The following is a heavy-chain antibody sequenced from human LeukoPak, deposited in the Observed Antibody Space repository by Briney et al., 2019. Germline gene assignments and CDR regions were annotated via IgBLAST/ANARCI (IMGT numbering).Heavy chain of an antibody. CDR1: GGSISSYY. V-gene: IGHV4-59*01. CDR3: ARALLYDYVWGSYRAFVY. Sequence: PSETLSLTCTVSGGSISSYYWNWIRQPPGKGLEWIGYIHYSGTNYYNPSLKSRVTISVDTSKSQFSLKLSSVTAADTAVYYCARALLYDYVWGSYRAFVYWGQGTLVTVSS. CDR2: IHYSGTN. D-gene: IGHD3-16*02. J-gene: IGHJ4*02.